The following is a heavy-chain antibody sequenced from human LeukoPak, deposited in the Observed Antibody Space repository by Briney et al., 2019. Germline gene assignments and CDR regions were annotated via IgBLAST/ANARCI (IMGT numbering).Heavy chain of an antibody. Sequence: PGGSLRLSCAASGFTFSSYAMHWVRQAPGKGLEWVAVISYDGSNKYYADSVKGRFTISRDNSKNTLYLQMNSLGAEDTAVYYCAKSYRRYYFDYWGQGTLVTVSS. CDR2: ISYDGSNK. CDR3: AKSYRRYYFDY. J-gene: IGHJ4*02. CDR1: GFTFSSYA. V-gene: IGHV3-30*04. D-gene: IGHD3-16*02.